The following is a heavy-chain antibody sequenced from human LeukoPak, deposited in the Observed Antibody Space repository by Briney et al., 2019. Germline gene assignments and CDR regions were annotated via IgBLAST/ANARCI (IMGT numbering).Heavy chain of an antibody. CDR3: AKDPNGDYIGTFDI. CDR2: IRYDGSNK. Sequence: PGGSLRLSCAASGFTFSSYGMHWVRQAPGKGLEWVAFIRYDGSNKYYADSVKGRFTISRDNSKNTLYLQMNSLRAEDTALYFCAKDPNGDYIGTFDIWGQGTLVTVSS. CDR1: GFTFSSYG. V-gene: IGHV3-30*02. J-gene: IGHJ3*02. D-gene: IGHD4-17*01.